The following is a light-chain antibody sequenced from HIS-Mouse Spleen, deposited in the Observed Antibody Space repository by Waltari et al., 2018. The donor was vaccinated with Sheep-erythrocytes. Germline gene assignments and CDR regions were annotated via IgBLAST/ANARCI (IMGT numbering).Light chain of an antibody. CDR1: SSDVGRYNL. CDR2: EGS. J-gene: IGLJ3*02. V-gene: IGLV2-23*01. Sequence: QSALTQPASVSGSPGQSLTIPCTGTSSDVGRYNLVPRYQQHPGKAPKLMIYEGSNRPSGVSNRFSGSKSGNTASLTISGLQAEDEADYYCCSYAGSSTPWVFGGGTKLTVL. CDR3: CSYAGSSTPWV.